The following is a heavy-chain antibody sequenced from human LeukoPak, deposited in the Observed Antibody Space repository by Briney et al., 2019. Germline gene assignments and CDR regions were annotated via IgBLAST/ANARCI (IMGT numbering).Heavy chain of an antibody. CDR2: INPSGGST. D-gene: IGHD4-17*01. CDR1: GYTFIRYY. CDR3: ARGGYGDRIDY. V-gene: IGHV1-46*01. J-gene: IGHJ4*02. Sequence: ASVKVSCKASGYTFIRYYMHWVRQAPGQGLEWMGIINPSGGSTSYAQEFQGRVTMTRDTSTSTVYMELSRLRSEDTAVYYCARGGYGDRIDYWGQGTLVTVSP.